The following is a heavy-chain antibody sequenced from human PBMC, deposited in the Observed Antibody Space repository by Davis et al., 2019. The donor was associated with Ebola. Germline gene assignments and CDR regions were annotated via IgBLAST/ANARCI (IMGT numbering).Heavy chain of an antibody. CDR2: ISYDGSNK. CDR3: AKEGITIFGVVIEHYYYMDV. D-gene: IGHD3-3*01. J-gene: IGHJ6*03. Sequence: EGSLRLSCAASGFTFSSYAMSWVRQAPGKGLEWVAVISYDGSNKYYADSVKGRFTISRDNSKNTLYLQMNSLRAEDTAVYSCAKEGITIFGVVIEHYYYMDVWGKGTTVTVSS. V-gene: IGHV3-30*18. CDR1: GFTFSSYA.